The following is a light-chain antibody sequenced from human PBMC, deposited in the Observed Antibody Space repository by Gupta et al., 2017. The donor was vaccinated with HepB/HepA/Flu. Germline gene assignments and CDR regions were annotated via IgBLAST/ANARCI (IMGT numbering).Light chain of an antibody. CDR3: SSYTTSSTQG. V-gene: IGLV2-14*03. CDR1: SSDIGGYNY. J-gene: IGLJ3*02. CDR2: DVT. Sequence: QSALTQPASVSGSPGQSITISCTGTSSDIGGYNYVSWYQQHPGKDPRLVSFDVTYRPSGVSNRFSGSKSGNTASLTISGLQAEDESDYYCSSYTTSSTQGFGGGTELTVL.